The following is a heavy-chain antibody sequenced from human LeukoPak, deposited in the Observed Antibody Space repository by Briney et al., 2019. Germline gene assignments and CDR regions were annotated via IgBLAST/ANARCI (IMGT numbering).Heavy chain of an antibody. CDR2: IIPIFGTA. V-gene: IGHV1-69*01. CDR1: GGTYSSYA. D-gene: IGHD4-11*01. J-gene: IGHJ6*02. Sequence: SVKVSCKASGGTYSSYAISWVRQAPGQGLEWMGGIIPIFGTANYAQKFQGRVTITADESTSTAYMELSSLRSEDTAVYYCARTATVTTYYYYGMDVWGQGTTVTVSS. CDR3: ARTATVTTYYYYGMDV.